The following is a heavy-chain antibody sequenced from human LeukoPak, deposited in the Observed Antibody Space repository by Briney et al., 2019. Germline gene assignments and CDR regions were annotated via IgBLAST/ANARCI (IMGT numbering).Heavy chain of an antibody. CDR3: ASSGYYYDSSGYSAGEYFQH. J-gene: IGHJ1*01. D-gene: IGHD3-22*01. V-gene: IGHV1-46*01. CDR1: GYTFTSYY. CDR2: INPSGGST. Sequence: ASVKVSCKASGYTFTSYYMHWVRQAPGQGLEWMGIINPSGGSTSYAQKFQGRVTMTRDTSTSTVYMELSSLRSEDTAVYYCASSGYYYDSSGYSAGEYFQHWGQGTLVTVSS.